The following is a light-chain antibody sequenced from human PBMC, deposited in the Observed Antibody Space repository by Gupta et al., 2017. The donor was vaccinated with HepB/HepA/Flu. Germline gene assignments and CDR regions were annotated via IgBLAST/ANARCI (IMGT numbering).Light chain of an antibody. CDR3: QTWDSRSEV. J-gene: IGLJ2*01. CDR1: KLGNKY. V-gene: IGLV3-1*01. Sequence: SYDLAPPRSVSVSPGQTAHIPRSGDKLGNKYVSWYLQKPGQSPVMVIYQDLKRPSGALERVSGANSGSTATRTISVTQPMEEAVYYCQTWDSRSEVFGGGTKLTVL. CDR2: QDL.